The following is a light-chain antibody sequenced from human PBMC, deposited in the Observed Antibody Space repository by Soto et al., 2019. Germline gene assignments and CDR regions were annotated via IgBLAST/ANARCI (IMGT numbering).Light chain of an antibody. CDR2: DAS. CDR3: QQYRNWPRT. J-gene: IGKJ1*01. Sequence: DIQIAPSPSTLSASVGDRASNTCRASQSISSWLAWYQQKPGKAPKLLIYDASSLESGVPSRFSGRGSGTEFTLTINNLQSEDFAVYYCQQYRNWPRTFGQGTKVDIK. CDR1: QSISSW. V-gene: IGKV1-5*01.